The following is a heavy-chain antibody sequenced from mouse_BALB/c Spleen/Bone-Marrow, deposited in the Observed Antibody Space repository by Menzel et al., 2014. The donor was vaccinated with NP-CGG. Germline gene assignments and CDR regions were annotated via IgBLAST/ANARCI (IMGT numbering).Heavy chain of an antibody. J-gene: IGHJ2*02. CDR3: MRYGGYYFDY. Sequence: DVKLVESGGGLVQPGGSRGLSCEGSGFTFSGFWMSWVRQTPGKTLEWIGDINADGSAINYAPSIKDRFTIFRDNDKSTLYLQMSNVRSEDTATYFCMRYGGYYFDYWGQGTSLTVSS. V-gene: IGHV11-2*02. CDR2: INADGSAI. CDR1: GFTFSGFW.